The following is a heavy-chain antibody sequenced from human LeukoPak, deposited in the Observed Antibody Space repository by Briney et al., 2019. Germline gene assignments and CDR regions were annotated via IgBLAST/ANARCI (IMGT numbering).Heavy chain of an antibody. CDR2: MSHNRGT. CDR1: GHSISTGYY. D-gene: IGHD3-10*01. CDR3: ASYYASGVSAYNYYGMDV. Sequence: SEALSLTCAVSGHSISTGYYWGWIRQPPGKGLEWIGSMSHNRGTYYNPSLKSRVTISMDTSKNQISLRLTSVTAADTAVYYCASYYASGVSAYNYYGMDVWGKGTTVTVSS. V-gene: IGHV4-38-2*01. J-gene: IGHJ6*04.